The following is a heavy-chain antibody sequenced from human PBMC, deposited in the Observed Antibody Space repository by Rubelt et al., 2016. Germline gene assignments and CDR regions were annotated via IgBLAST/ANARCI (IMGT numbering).Heavy chain of an antibody. D-gene: IGHD1-26*01. CDR2: INPNSGGP. V-gene: IGHV1-2*02. J-gene: IGHJ4*02. CDR1: GYTFTGYY. CDR3: ASSSGSYYSLDY. Sequence: QVQLVKSGAEVKKPGASVKVSCKASGYTFTGYYMHWVRQATGQGLEWMGWINPNSGGPNYAQKFKCRGTMTRDTSISTAYMELSRLRSDDTAVYYCASSSGSYYSLDYWGQGTLVTVSS.